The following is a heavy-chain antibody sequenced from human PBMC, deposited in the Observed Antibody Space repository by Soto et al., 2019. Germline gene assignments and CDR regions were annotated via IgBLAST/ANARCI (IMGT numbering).Heavy chain of an antibody. CDR1: GFSLTSSGVA. CDR3: AHRSTDVAGAFDV. V-gene: IGHV2-5*01. J-gene: IGHJ3*01. D-gene: IGHD6-19*01. Sequence: QISLKESGPTLVKPTQTLTLTCTFSGFSLTSSGVAVGWISQPPGKALEWLALLYWSDDQRYSPSLRSRLIITKDTSKNQVVLTMTNMGPVDTATYYCAHRSTDVAGAFDVWGQGTVVTVSS. CDR2: LYWSDDQ.